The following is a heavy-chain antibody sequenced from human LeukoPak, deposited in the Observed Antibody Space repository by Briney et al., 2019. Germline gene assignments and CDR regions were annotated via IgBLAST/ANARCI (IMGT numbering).Heavy chain of an antibody. CDR1: GGSISNYH. V-gene: IGHV4-4*07. J-gene: IGHJ4*02. Sequence: SETLSLTCTVSGGSISNYHWSWIRQPAGKGLEWIGQIHTSGTTTYNPPPKSRLTMSIDTPENQLSLTIRSVTAADTAVYFCARGDINSGWSFDYWGQGTLVTVSS. CDR2: IHTSGTT. CDR3: ARGDINSGWSFDY. D-gene: IGHD6-19*01.